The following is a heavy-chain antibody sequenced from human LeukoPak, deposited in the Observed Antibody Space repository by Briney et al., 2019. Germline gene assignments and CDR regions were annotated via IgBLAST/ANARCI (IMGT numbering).Heavy chain of an antibody. V-gene: IGHV3-30*18. Sequence: PGRSLRLSCAASGFTFSSYGMHWVRQAPGKGVEWVAVISYDGSNKYYADSVKGRFTISRDNSKNTLHLQMNSLRAEDTAVYYCAKPPYYDFWSGLDYWGQGTLVTVSS. J-gene: IGHJ4*02. CDR3: AKPPYYDFWSGLDY. CDR1: GFTFSSYG. D-gene: IGHD3-3*01. CDR2: ISYDGSNK.